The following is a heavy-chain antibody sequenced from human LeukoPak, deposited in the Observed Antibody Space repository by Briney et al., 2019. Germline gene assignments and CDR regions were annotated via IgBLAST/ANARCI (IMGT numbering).Heavy chain of an antibody. Sequence: NPSETLSLTCTVSGGSISSYYWSWIRQPPGKGLEWMGYIYYSGSTNYNPSLKSRVTITVDTSKNQFSLKLSSVTAADTAVYYCARDGDGYNYFDYWGQGTLVTVSS. J-gene: IGHJ4*02. D-gene: IGHD5-24*01. CDR3: ARDGDGYNYFDY. CDR1: GGSISSYY. V-gene: IGHV4-59*01. CDR2: IYYSGST.